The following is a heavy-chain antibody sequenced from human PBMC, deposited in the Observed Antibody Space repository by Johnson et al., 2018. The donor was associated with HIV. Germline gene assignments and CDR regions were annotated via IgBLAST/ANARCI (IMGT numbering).Heavy chain of an antibody. D-gene: IGHD2-15*01. V-gene: IGHV3-30*03. Sequence: QVQLVESGGGVVQPGRSLRLSCAASGFTFSSYGMHWVRQAPGKGLEWVAVISYDGSNKYYADSVKGRFTISRDNSKNPLYLQMNSLRAEDTALYYCARDGSGNAFDIWGQGTMVTVSS. CDR1: GFTFSSYG. J-gene: IGHJ3*02. CDR3: ARDGSGNAFDI. CDR2: ISYDGSNK.